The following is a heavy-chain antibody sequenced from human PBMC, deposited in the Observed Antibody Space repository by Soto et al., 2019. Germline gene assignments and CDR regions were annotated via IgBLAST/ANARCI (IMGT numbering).Heavy chain of an antibody. CDR1: GGSISSGGYY. D-gene: IGHD1-20*01. CDR3: ARDARITGTFGYDY. CDR2: IYYSGST. J-gene: IGHJ4*02. Sequence: SETLSLTCTVSGGSISSGGYYWSWIRQHPGKGLEWIGYIYYSGSTYYNPSLKSRVTISVDTSKNQFSLKLSSVTAADTAVYYCARDARITGTFGYDYWGQGTLVTVSS. V-gene: IGHV4-31*03.